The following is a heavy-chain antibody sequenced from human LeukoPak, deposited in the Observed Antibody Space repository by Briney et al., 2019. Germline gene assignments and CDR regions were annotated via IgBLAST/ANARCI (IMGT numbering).Heavy chain of an antibody. CDR3: ARDQSGGGYDY. Sequence: SETLSLTCTVSGHSISSGYYWGWIRQPPGKGLEWIGSIYHSGSTYYNPSLKSRVTISVDTSKNQFSLKLSSVTAADTAVYYCARDQSGGGYDYWGQGTLVTVSS. D-gene: IGHD5-18*01. CDR1: GHSISSGYY. CDR2: IYHSGST. V-gene: IGHV4-38-2*02. J-gene: IGHJ4*02.